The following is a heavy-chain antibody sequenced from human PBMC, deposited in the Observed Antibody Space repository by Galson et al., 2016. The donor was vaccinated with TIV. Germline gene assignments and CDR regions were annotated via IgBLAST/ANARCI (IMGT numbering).Heavy chain of an antibody. J-gene: IGHJ3*02. CDR2: ISGSGGIA. Sequence: SLRLSCAASGFTFSYYAMHWVRLAPGQGLEWVSGISGSGGIAYFADSVKGRFTISRDNSRDTLYLQMHSLRAEDTAVYYCAKRKNYGGDAFENWGQGTLVTVSS. CDR3: AKRKNYGGDAFEN. D-gene: IGHD4/OR15-4a*01. V-gene: IGHV3-23*01. CDR1: GFTFSYYA.